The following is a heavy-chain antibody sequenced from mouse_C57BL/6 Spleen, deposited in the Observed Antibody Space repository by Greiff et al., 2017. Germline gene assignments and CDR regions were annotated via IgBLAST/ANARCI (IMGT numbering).Heavy chain of an antibody. CDR2: ISRGGDYI. D-gene: IGHD1-1*01. J-gene: IGHJ4*01. Sequence: EVKVVESGEGLVKPGGSLKLSCAASGFTFSSYAMSWVRQTPEKRLEWVAYISRGGDYIYYADTVKGRFTISRDNARNTLYLQMRSLKSEDTAMYYCTRNHYYGSSSLAMDDWGQGTSVTVSS. CDR3: TRNHYYGSSSLAMDD. V-gene: IGHV5-9-1*02. CDR1: GFTFSSYA.